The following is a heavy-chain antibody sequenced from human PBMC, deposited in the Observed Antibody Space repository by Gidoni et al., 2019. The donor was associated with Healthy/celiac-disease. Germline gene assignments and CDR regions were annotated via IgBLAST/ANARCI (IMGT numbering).Heavy chain of an antibody. D-gene: IGHD1-26*01. V-gene: IGHV3-30*01. CDR2: ISYDGSNK. CDR1: GFTFSSYA. Sequence: ESGGGVVQPGRSLRLSCAASGFTFSSYAMHWVRQAPGKGLEWVAVISYDGSNKYYADSVKGRFTISRDNSKNTLYLQMNSLRAEDTAVYYCARWGDVGATAGGNYWGQGTLVTVSS. J-gene: IGHJ4*02. CDR3: ARWGDVGATAGGNY.